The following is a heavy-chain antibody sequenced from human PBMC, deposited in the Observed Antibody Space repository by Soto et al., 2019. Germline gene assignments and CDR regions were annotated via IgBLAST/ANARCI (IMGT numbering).Heavy chain of an antibody. Sequence: QVQLVQSGAEVRKPGSSVKVSCKASGGSLKGYGICWVRQAPGQGLEWMGGVSPLFGAANYAQKFQARVTIIADASTITVNMELSSLTSEDTALYYCARVLYYASGSYPPYAMDVWGQGTPVTVSS. CDR3: ARVLYYASGSYPPYAMDV. J-gene: IGHJ6*02. D-gene: IGHD3-10*01. CDR1: GGSLKGYG. V-gene: IGHV1-69*01. CDR2: VSPLFGAA.